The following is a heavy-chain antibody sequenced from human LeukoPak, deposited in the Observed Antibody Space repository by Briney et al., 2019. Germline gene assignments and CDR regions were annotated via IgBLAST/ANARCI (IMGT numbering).Heavy chain of an antibody. CDR1: GFTFSSYG. D-gene: IGHD3-10*01. V-gene: IGHV3-30*18. J-gene: IGHJ6*02. CDR2: ISYDGSNT. CDR3: AKAAPGAVPRSYYYYGMDV. Sequence: GGSLRLSCAASGFTFSSYGMHWVRQAPGKRLEWVAVISYDGSNTYYADSVKGRFTISRDNSKNTLYLQMNSLRAEDTAVYYCAKAAPGAVPRSYYYYGMDVWGQGTTVTVSS.